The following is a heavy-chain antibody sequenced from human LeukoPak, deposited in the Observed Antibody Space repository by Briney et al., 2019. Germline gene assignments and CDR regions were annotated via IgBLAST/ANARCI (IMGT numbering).Heavy chain of an antibody. J-gene: IGHJ4*02. CDR1: GGTFSSYA. CDR2: IIPIFGTA. Sequence: SVKVSCKASGGTFSSYAISWVRQAPGQGLEWMGGIIPIFGTANYAQKFQGRVTITADESTSTAYMELSSLRAEDTALYYCAKDIHYDSSGYYYDYWGQGTLVTVSS. CDR3: AKDIHYDSSGYYYDY. V-gene: IGHV1-69*13. D-gene: IGHD3-22*01.